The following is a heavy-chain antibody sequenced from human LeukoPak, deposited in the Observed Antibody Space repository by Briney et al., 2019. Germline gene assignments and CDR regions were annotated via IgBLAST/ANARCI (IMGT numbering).Heavy chain of an antibody. CDR2: ISSSSSYI. D-gene: IGHD6-13*01. Sequence: GGSLRLSCAASGFTFSSYSMNWVRQAPGKGLEWVSSISSSSSYIYCADSVKGRFTISRDNAKNSLYLQMNSLRAEDTAVYYCAREEQQLTYFDYWGQGTLVTVSS. V-gene: IGHV3-21*01. J-gene: IGHJ4*02. CDR1: GFTFSSYS. CDR3: AREEQQLTYFDY.